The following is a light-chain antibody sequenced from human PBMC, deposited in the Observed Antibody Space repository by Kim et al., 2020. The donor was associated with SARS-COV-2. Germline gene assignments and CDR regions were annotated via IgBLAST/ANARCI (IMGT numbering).Light chain of an antibody. Sequence: EILLTQSPGTLSLSPGERATLSCRASQSVRSNYLAWYQQKPGQAPRLLIYGASTRATDISARFSGSGSGTEFTLTIRSLQSEDLAVYYCQQYNDWPLLTFGGGTKVDIK. J-gene: IGKJ4*01. CDR2: GAS. CDR3: QQYNDWPLLT. CDR1: QSVRSN. V-gene: IGKV3-15*01.